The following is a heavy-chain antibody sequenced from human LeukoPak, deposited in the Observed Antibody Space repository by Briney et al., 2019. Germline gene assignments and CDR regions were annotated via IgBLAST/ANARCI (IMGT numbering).Heavy chain of an antibody. J-gene: IGHJ2*01. D-gene: IGHD3-22*01. V-gene: IGHV1-18*01. Sequence: ASVKVSCKASGYTFTSYGISWVRQAPGQGLEWMGWISAYNGNTNYAQKLQGRVTMTTDTSTSTAYMELRSLRSDDTAVYYCARGVDYYDSSGPYWYFDLWGRGTLVTVSS. CDR2: ISAYNGNT. CDR3: ARGVDYYDSSGPYWYFDL. CDR1: GYTFTSYG.